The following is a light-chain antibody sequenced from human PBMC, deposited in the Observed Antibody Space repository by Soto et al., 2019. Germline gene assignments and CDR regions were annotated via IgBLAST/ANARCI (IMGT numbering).Light chain of an antibody. Sequence: QSALTQPASVSGSPGQSITISCTGTSSDVGGSNYVSWYQQYPGKVPKLLIYNVRIRPSGVSNRFSGSKSGNTASLTKSGLQAEDEAEYFCHSSTSDRLYVFGTGTKLTVL. CDR2: NVR. V-gene: IGLV2-14*01. CDR1: SSDVGGSNY. J-gene: IGLJ1*01. CDR3: HSSTSDRLYV.